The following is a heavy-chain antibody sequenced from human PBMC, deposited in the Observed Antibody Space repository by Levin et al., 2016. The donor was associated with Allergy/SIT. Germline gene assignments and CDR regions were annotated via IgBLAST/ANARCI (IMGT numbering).Heavy chain of an antibody. D-gene: IGHD3-16*01. V-gene: IGHV5-51*01. CDR1: GYRFANYW. CDR2: IYPDDSDI. J-gene: IGHJ6*02. CDR3: AIWYYYNMDV. Sequence: KVSCKGSGYRFANYWIGWVRQMPGKGLEWMGIIYPDDSDIRYSPSFQGQVTISADRSISTAYLQWSSLKASDTAMYYCAIWYYYNMDVWGQGTTVTVSS.